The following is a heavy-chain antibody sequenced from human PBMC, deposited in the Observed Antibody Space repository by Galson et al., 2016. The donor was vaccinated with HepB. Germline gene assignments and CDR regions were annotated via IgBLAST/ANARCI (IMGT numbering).Heavy chain of an antibody. J-gene: IGHJ6*02. Sequence: SLRLSCVASGFTFTNYAMTWVRQAPGKGLQWVSGISGSINATYYADSVKGRFIISRDDSKNTLYLQMHSLRAEDTALYYCAKLPSRYYGSGAGYGMDIWGQGTTVTVSS. CDR3: AKLPSRYYGSGAGYGMDI. V-gene: IGHV3-23*01. CDR1: GFTFTNYA. D-gene: IGHD3-10*01. CDR2: ISGSINAT.